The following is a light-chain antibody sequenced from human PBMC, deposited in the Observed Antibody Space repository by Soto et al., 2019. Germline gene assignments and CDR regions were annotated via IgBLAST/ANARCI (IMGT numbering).Light chain of an antibody. Sequence: DIQMTQSPSSLSASVGDRVTITCRASQGISNNLAWFQQRPGKVPKLLIYLATTLQSGVPSRFSGSGSGTDFTLTISSLQPEDVATYYCQKYNSAPWTFGQGTRVEI. V-gene: IGKV1-27*01. J-gene: IGKJ1*01. CDR3: QKYNSAPWT. CDR2: LAT. CDR1: QGISNN.